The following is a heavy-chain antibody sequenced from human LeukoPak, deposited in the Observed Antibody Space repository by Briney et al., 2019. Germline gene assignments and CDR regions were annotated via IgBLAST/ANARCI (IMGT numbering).Heavy chain of an antibody. D-gene: IGHD3-10*01. J-gene: IGHJ3*02. CDR1: GFTFSDHY. V-gene: IGHV3-72*01. CDR3: VRGAKVRGDAFDI. CDR2: LRSKAESYTT. Sequence: PGGSLRLSCAASGFTFSDHYFDWVRQAPGKGLEWVSRLRSKAESYTTNYAAPVKGRFTISRDDSKNSLYLQMNSLKIEDSAVYYCVRGAKVRGDAFDIWGLGTAVTVYS.